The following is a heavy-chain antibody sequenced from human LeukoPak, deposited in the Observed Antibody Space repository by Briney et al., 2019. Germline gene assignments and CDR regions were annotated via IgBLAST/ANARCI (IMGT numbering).Heavy chain of an antibody. Sequence: SETLSLTCTVSGGSFSSYYWAWIRQPAGKGLEWIGRIYASGSTDYYSSLKSRVSMSVDTSKNQFSLKLSSVTAADTAVYYCARYPKVAAYFDCWGQGTLVTVSS. D-gene: IGHD2-15*01. CDR3: ARYPKVAAYFDC. CDR2: IYASGST. J-gene: IGHJ4*02. CDR1: GGSFSSYY. V-gene: IGHV4-4*07.